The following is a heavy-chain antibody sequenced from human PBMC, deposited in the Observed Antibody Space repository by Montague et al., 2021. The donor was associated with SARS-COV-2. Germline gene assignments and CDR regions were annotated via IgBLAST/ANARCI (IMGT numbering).Heavy chain of an antibody. V-gene: IGHV6-1*01. Sequence: CAISGDSVSSNSVAWSWIRQSLSRGLDWLGRTYYRSKWYSDYAPSVRGRLTVNPDASKNEFSLELNYVTPEDTAVYYCVRYSGWFYFDCWGQGTPVTVSS. CDR3: VRYSGWFYFDC. J-gene: IGHJ4*02. D-gene: IGHD6-19*01. CDR1: GDSVSSNSVA. CDR2: TYYRSKWYS.